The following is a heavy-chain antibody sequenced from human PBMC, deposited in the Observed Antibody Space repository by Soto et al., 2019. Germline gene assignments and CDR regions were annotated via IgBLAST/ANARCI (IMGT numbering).Heavy chain of an antibody. Sequence: GGSLRLSCAASGFTFSSYGMHWVRQAPGKGLEWVAVIWYDGSNKYYADSVKGRFTISRDNSKNTLYLQMNSLRAEDTAVYYCARGWYGDPSPASDEYYFDYWGQGTLVTVSS. V-gene: IGHV3-33*01. CDR3: ARGWYGDPSPASDEYYFDY. CDR2: IWYDGSNK. CDR1: GFTFSSYG. J-gene: IGHJ4*02. D-gene: IGHD4-17*01.